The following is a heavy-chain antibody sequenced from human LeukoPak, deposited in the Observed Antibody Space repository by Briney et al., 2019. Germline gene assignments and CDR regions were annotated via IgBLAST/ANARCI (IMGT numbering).Heavy chain of an antibody. CDR1: GYTFTGYY. D-gene: IGHD6-19*01. Sequence: GASVKVSCKASGYTFTGYYMHWVRQAPGQGLEWMGWMNPNSDNTGYAQKFQGRVTITRNTSISTAYMELSSLKSEDTAVYYCARAAAVLDAFDIWGQGTMVTVSS. CDR2: MNPNSDNT. V-gene: IGHV1-8*03. CDR3: ARAAAVLDAFDI. J-gene: IGHJ3*02.